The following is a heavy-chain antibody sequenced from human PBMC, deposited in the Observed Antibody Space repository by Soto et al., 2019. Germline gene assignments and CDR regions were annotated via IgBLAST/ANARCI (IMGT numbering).Heavy chain of an antibody. D-gene: IGHD3-22*01. Sequence: GESLKLSCKGSGYSFTSYWIGWVRQMPGKGLEWMGIIYPGDSDTRYSPSFQGQVTISADKSISTAYLQWSSLKASDTAMYYCARHGRYYDSSGYPSAQDYWGQGTLVTVPQ. V-gene: IGHV5-51*01. CDR2: IYPGDSDT. CDR3: ARHGRYYDSSGYPSAQDY. CDR1: GYSFTSYW. J-gene: IGHJ4*02.